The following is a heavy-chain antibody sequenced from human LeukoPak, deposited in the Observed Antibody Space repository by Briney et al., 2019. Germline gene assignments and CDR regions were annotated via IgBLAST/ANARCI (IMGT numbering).Heavy chain of an antibody. CDR3: ARMRYYDSGGYPNFDY. J-gene: IGHJ4*02. CDR2: IYSGGNT. D-gene: IGHD3-22*01. V-gene: IGHV3-53*04. Sequence: ETLSLTCTVSGGSISSYYWSWIRQPAGKGLEWVSVIYSGGNTYYADSVEGRFTISRHNSKNTLYLQMNSLRAEDTAVYYCARMRYYDSGGYPNFDYWGQGTLVTVSS. CDR1: GGSISSYY.